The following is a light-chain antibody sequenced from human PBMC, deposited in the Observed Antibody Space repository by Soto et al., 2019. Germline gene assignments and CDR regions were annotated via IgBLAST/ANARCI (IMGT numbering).Light chain of an antibody. Sequence: QSVLTQPPSASGTPGQRVTISCSGSSSNIGSNTVNWYRQLPGTAPKLLMHTDNQRPSGVPDRFSGSKSGTSASLAISGLRSDDEADYYCAAWDNSLIGVAFGGGTKLTVL. CDR1: SSNIGSNT. CDR2: TDN. J-gene: IGLJ2*01. V-gene: IGLV1-44*01. CDR3: AAWDNSLIGVA.